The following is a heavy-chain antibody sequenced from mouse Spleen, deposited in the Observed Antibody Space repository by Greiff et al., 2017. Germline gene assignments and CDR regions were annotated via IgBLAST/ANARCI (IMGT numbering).Heavy chain of an antibody. CDR3: ARGTYYYEVYYAMDY. CDR2: INPNNGGT. D-gene: IGHD1-1*01. Sequence: EVMLVESGPELVKPGASVKMSCKASGYTFTDYNMHWVKQSHGKSLEWIGYINPNNGGTSYNQKFKGKATLTVNKSSSTAYMELRSLTSEDSAVYYCARGTYYYEVYYAMDYWGQGTSVTVSS. CDR1: GYTFTDYN. J-gene: IGHJ4*01. V-gene: IGHV1-22*01.